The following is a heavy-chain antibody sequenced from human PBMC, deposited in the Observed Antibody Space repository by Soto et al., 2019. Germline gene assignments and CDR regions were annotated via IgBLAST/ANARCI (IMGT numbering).Heavy chain of an antibody. CDR1: GYTFTSYA. CDR2: INAGNGNT. D-gene: IGHD6-6*01. Sequence: ASVKVRCKASGYTFTSYAMHWVRQAPGQRLEWMGWINAGNGNTKYSQKFQGRVTITRDTSASTAYMELSSLRSEDTAVYYCARAGRPRLAARPYYYYGMDVWG. CDR3: ARAGRPRLAARPYYYYGMDV. V-gene: IGHV1-3*01. J-gene: IGHJ6*02.